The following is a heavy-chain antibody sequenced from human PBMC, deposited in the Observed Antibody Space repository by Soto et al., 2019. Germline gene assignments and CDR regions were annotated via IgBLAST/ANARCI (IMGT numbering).Heavy chain of an antibody. Sequence: EVQLVESGGGLVQPGGSLRLSCAASGFTFSSYSMNWVRQAPGKGLEWVSYISSSSSTIYYADSVKGRFTISRDNAKNSLELQKNSLIDEDTAVYYCARTGAEGYCSSTSCLGGYFYYWGQGTLVTVSS. CDR1: GFTFSSYS. D-gene: IGHD2-2*01. V-gene: IGHV3-48*02. CDR3: ARTGAEGYCSSTSCLGGYFYY. CDR2: ISSSSSTI. J-gene: IGHJ4*01.